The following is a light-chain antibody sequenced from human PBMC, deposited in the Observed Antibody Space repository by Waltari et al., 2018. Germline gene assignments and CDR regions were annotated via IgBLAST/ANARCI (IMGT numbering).Light chain of an antibody. Sequence: QAALTQPPSESGSPGQSVTISCTGTRSDSGGYNYVSWYQQHPGKAPKLIIYEVTERPSGVPDRFSGSKSGNTASLTVSGLRTEDEADYYCTSYSGSDTVVFGGGTKLTVL. CDR3: TSYSGSDTVV. CDR2: EVT. CDR1: RSDSGGYNY. J-gene: IGLJ2*01. V-gene: IGLV2-8*01.